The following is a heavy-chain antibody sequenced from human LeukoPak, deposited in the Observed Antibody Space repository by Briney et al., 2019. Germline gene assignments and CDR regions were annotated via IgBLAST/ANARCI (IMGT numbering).Heavy chain of an antibody. V-gene: IGHV4-39*02. CDR1: GGSISSSSYY. Sequence: SETLSLTCTVSGGSISSSSYYWGWIRQPPGNGLEWIGSIYYSGSTYYNPSLKSRVTISVGTSKNQFSLKLSSVTAADTAVYYCARESTYGSGSPWFDPWGQGTLVTVSS. CDR2: IYYSGST. CDR3: ARESTYGSGSPWFDP. J-gene: IGHJ5*02. D-gene: IGHD3-10*01.